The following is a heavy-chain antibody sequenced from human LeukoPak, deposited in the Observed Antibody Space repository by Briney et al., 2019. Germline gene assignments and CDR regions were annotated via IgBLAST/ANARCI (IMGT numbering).Heavy chain of an antibody. V-gene: IGHV3-23*01. CDR1: GFTFSTYG. CDR3: AKDGQRFLESYYYMDV. J-gene: IGHJ6*03. CDR2: IGGGGLKT. D-gene: IGHD3-3*01. Sequence: PGGSLRLSCAASGFTFSTYGMSWVRQAPGKGLEWVSAIGGGGLKTYYADSVKGGLTISRDDSTNTLFLKMNSLRAEDTAVYYCAKDGQRFLESYYYMDVWGKGTTVTVS.